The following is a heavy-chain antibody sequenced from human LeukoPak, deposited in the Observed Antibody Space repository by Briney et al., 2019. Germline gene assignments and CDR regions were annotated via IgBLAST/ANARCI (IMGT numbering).Heavy chain of an antibody. CDR1: GFTFSSYA. CDR3: PSARAGYFDN. D-gene: IGHD6-13*01. Sequence: GGSLRLSCAASGFTFSSYAMHWVRQAPGKGLEWVAVISYDGSNKYYADSVKGRFTISRDNSKDTVYLQMDSLRGEDTAIYYCPSARAGYFDNWGQGALVTVSS. CDR2: ISYDGSNK. V-gene: IGHV3-30*04. J-gene: IGHJ4*02.